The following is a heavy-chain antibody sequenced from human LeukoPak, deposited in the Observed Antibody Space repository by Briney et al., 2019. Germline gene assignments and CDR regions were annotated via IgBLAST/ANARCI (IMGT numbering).Heavy chain of an antibody. Sequence: SETLSLTCAVSGGSISSSNWWSWVRQPPGEGLEWIGEIYHSGSTNYNPSLKSRVTISVDKSKNQFSLKLSSVTAADTAVYYCASPRGDDSGGYYTWYFHHWGQGILVTVSS. J-gene: IGHJ1*01. CDR2: IYHSGST. D-gene: IGHD3-22*01. V-gene: IGHV4-4*02. CDR3: ASPRGDDSGGYYTWYFHH. CDR1: GGSISSSNW.